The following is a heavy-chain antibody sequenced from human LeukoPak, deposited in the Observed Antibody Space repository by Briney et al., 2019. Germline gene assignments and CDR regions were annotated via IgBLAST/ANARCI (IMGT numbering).Heavy chain of an antibody. CDR1: GFTFSSYW. CDR3: ARVREGYSSSWYGEYYFDY. J-gene: IGHJ4*02. Sequence: GGSLRLSCAASGFTFSSYWMSWVRQAPGKGLEWVANIKQDGSEKYYVDSVKGRFTISRDNAKNSLYLQMNSLRAEDTAVYYCARVREGYSSSWYGEYYFDYWGQGTLVTVSS. V-gene: IGHV3-7*01. D-gene: IGHD6-13*01. CDR2: IKQDGSEK.